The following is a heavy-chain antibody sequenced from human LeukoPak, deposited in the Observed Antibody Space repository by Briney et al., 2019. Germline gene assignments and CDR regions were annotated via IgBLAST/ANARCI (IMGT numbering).Heavy chain of an antibody. J-gene: IGHJ6*02. D-gene: IGHD2-15*01. Sequence: GGSLRLSCAASGFTVSSNYMSWVRQAPGKGLEWVSSISSSSSYIYYADSVKGRFTISRDNAKNSLYLQMNSLRAEDTAVYYCARDRVVPATHPYYYYGMDVWGQGTTVTVSS. V-gene: IGHV3-21*01. CDR2: ISSSSSYI. CDR3: ARDRVVPATHPYYYYGMDV. CDR1: GFTVSSNY.